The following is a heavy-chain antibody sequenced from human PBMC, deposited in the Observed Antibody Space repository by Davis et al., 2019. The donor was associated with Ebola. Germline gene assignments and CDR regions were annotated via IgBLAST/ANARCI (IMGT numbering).Heavy chain of an antibody. J-gene: IGHJ4*02. CDR3: ASLGVVISF. Sequence: GSLRLSCAVYGGSFSGYYWSWIRQPPGKGLEWIGEINHSGSTNYNPSLKSRVTISVDTSKNQFSLKLSSVTAADTAVYYCASLGVVISFGGQGTLVTVSS. D-gene: IGHD3-3*01. CDR2: INHSGST. CDR1: GGSFSGYY. V-gene: IGHV4-34*01.